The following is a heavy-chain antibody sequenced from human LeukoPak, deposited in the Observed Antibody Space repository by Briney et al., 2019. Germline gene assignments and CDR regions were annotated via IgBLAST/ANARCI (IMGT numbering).Heavy chain of an antibody. CDR2: FDPEDGET. D-gene: IGHD6-19*01. Sequence: ASVKVSCKVSGYTLTELSMHWVRQAPGKGLEWMGGFDPEDGETIYAQKFQGRVTMTRDTSTRTVYMEVNSLRSEDTAVYYCARQGTYSSAIGMGYWGQGTLVTVSS. CDR1: GYTLTELS. CDR3: ARQGTYSSAIGMGY. J-gene: IGHJ4*02. V-gene: IGHV1-24*01.